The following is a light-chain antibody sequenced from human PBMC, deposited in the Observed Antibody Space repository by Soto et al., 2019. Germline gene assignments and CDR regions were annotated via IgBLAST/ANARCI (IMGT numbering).Light chain of an antibody. CDR1: IDDVTGYYR. CDR2: DVS. V-gene: IGLV2-18*01. CDR3: SVYTRTSTYV. Sequence: QSVLTQPPSVSGSPGQSVTISCSGTIDDVTGYYRVSWYQQTPATAPKLMIYDVSNRPSGVPDRFSGSRSVNTASLTISGLKAEDEGDYYCSVYTRTSTYVFGTGTKLTVL. J-gene: IGLJ1*01.